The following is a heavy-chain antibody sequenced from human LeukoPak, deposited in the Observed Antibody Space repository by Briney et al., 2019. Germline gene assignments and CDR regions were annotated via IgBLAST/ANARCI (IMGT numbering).Heavy chain of an antibody. D-gene: IGHD2-15*01. V-gene: IGHV4-38-2*02. CDR2: IYYSGST. Sequence: SETLSLTCTVSGYSISSGYYWGWIRQPPGKGLEWIGSIYYSGSTYYNPSLKSRVTISVDTSKNQFSPKLSSVTAADTAVYYCARSVEGYCSGGSCYSYYYYMDVWGKGTTVTVSS. J-gene: IGHJ6*03. CDR1: GYSISSGYY. CDR3: ARSVEGYCSGGSCYSYYYYMDV.